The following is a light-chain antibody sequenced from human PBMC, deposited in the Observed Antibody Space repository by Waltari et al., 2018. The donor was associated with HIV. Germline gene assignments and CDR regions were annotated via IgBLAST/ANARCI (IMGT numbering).Light chain of an antibody. CDR1: STNIGSKT. J-gene: IGLJ3*02. CDR3: AAWDDSLIGPV. Sequence: QSVLTPPHSASGIPGQRVNNSCYGSSTNIGSKTVNWYQQLPGTAPKLLNYSNNQLPSGVPDRLSGSKSGTSASLAIGGLQSEDEANYYCAAWDDSLIGPVFGGGTKLTVL. CDR2: SNN. V-gene: IGLV1-44*01.